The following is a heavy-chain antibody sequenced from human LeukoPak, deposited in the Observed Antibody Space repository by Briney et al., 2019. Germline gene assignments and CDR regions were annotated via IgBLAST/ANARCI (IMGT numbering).Heavy chain of an antibody. D-gene: IGHD2-2*02. CDR1: GYTFTGYY. J-gene: IGHJ5*02. V-gene: IGHV1-2*02. CDR2: INPNSGGT. CDR3: ARGRYCSSTSCYIWFDP. Sequence: WASVKVSCKASGYTFTGYYMHWVRQAPGQGLEWMGWINPNSGGTNYAQKFQGRVTMTRDTSISTAYMELSRLRSDDTAVYYCARGRYCSSTSCYIWFDPWGQGTLVTVSS.